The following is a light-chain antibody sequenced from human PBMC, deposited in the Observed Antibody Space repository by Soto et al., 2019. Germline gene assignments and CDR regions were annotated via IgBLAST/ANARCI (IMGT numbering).Light chain of an antibody. V-gene: IGKV1-9*01. CDR2: AAS. Sequence: IQLTQSPSFLSASVGDRVTITCRASQGISSYLAWYQQKPGRAPKLLIYAASTLQSGVPSRFSGSGSGTEFTLTISSLQPEDFSTYYCQQRGSFGPGTKVDIK. CDR1: QGISSY. J-gene: IGKJ3*01. CDR3: QQRGS.